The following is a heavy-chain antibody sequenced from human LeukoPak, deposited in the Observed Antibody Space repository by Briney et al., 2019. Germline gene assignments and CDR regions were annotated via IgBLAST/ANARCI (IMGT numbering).Heavy chain of an antibody. CDR2: ISSSGSTI. CDR1: GFTFSDYY. Sequence: GGSLRLSCAASGFTFSDYYMSWIRQAPGKGLEWVSYISSSGSTIYCADSVKGRFTISGDKAKNSLYLQMNSLRVEDTAVYYCARDYKYAFDNWGQGTLVTVSS. CDR3: ARDYKYAFDN. D-gene: IGHD5-24*01. V-gene: IGHV3-11*04. J-gene: IGHJ4*02.